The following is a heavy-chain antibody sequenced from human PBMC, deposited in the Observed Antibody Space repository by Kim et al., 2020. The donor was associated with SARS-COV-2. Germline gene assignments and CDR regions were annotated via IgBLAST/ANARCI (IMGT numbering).Heavy chain of an antibody. D-gene: IGHD4-4*01. Sequence: GGSLRLSCAASGFTFSSYAMHWVRQAPGKGLEWVAVISYAGSHKYYADSVKGRFTISRDNSKTTLYLQMNSLRAEDTAVYYCAREESVREGNYFDYWGQG. J-gene: IGHJ4*02. CDR2: ISYAGSHK. CDR3: AREESVREGNYFDY. V-gene: IGHV3-30-3*01. CDR1: GFTFSSYA.